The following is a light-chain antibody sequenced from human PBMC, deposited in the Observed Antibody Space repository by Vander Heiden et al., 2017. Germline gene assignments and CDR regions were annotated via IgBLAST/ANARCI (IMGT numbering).Light chain of an antibody. CDR1: SLTTSY. Sequence: SSALTQDPAVSVVLGQTVSITCQGASLTTSYANWYQQRPGQAPLLVICSGRSRPSGIPDRFSGSTSGTTASLAITGTQAEDEADYYCNSRDRNDDQVLFGGGTKLTVL. V-gene: IGLV3-19*01. CDR3: NSRDRNDDQVL. CDR2: SGR. J-gene: IGLJ2*01.